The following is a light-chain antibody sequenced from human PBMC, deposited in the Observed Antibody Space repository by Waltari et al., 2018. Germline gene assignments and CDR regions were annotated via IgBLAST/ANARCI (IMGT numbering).Light chain of an antibody. Sequence: DIQMTQSPSSLSASVADRVTITCRASQTIASYLNWYQQKPGKAPKLLIYGASSLQSGVPSRFSGSVSGTDSTLTISSLQPEDFATYYCQQSYSTPATFGQGTKLEIK. J-gene: IGKJ2*01. CDR2: GAS. CDR3: QQSYSTPAT. V-gene: IGKV1-39*01. CDR1: QTIASY.